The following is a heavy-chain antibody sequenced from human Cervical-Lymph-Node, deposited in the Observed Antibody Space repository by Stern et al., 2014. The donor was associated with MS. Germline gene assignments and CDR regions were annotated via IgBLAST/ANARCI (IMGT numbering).Heavy chain of an antibody. J-gene: IGHJ4*02. Sequence: VQLVESGGGVVQSGRSLRLSCAASGFTFSSYAMHWVRQAPGKGLEWVAVISYDGSNKYYADSVKGRFTISRDNSKNTLYLQMNSLRAEDTAVYYCARGSGSFGSSSDYWGQGTLVTVSS. D-gene: IGHD6-6*01. V-gene: IGHV3-30*04. CDR3: ARGSGSFGSSSDY. CDR2: ISYDGSNK. CDR1: GFTFSSYA.